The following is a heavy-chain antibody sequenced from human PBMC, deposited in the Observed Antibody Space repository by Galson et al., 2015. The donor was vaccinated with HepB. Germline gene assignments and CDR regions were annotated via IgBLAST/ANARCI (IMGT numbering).Heavy chain of an antibody. Sequence: SLRLSCAASGFTFPRYAMTWVRQAPGKGLEWISSITSNGGRTFYTNSVKGRFTISRDNSRNTVVLQLSSLRPEDTAVYYGAKEWLMVSNNPYQLHFWGQGTLVSVSS. V-gene: IGHV3-23*01. CDR2: ITSNGGRT. J-gene: IGHJ4*02. D-gene: IGHD2-8*01. CDR1: GFTFPRYA. CDR3: AKEWLMVSNNPYQLHF.